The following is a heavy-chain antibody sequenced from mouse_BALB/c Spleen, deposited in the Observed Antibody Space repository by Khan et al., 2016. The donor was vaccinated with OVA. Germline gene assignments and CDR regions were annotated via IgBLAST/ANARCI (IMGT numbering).Heavy chain of an antibody. V-gene: IGHV2-2*02. J-gene: IGHJ3*01. Sequence: QVQLQQSGPGLVQPSQSLSITCTVSGFSLDKYSVSWIRQSQRTGLEWLGVIWSAGSTDYNAAFISRLTITKDNSRSQVFFKVNSLQPNDTAIYYCARRGYDYGRGALFAYWGQGTLVTVSA. D-gene: IGHD2-4*01. CDR1: GFSLDKYS. CDR3: ARRGYDYGRGALFAY. CDR2: IWSAGST.